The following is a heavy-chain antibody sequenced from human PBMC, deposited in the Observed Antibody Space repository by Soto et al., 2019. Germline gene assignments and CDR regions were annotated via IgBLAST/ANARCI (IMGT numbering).Heavy chain of an antibody. Sequence: QVQLVQSGAEVKKPGASVKVSCKASGYTFTSYAMHWVRQAPGQRLEWMGWINAGNGSTKYSQKFQGRVTITRDTSASTAYMELSSLRSEDTAVYYCARASPPGDYWGQGTLVTVSS. CDR3: ARASPPGDY. V-gene: IGHV1-3*01. J-gene: IGHJ4*02. CDR2: INAGNGST. CDR1: GYTFTSYA.